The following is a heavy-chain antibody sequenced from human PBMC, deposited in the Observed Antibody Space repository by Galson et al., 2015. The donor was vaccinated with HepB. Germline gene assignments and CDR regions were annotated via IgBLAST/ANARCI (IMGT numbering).Heavy chain of an antibody. Sequence: LRLSCAASGFTFSSYSMNWVRQAPGKGLEWVSSISSSSSYIYYADSVKGRFTISRDNAKNSLYLQMNSLRAEDTAVYYCARNNVGYCSSTSCPKTPYNWFDPWGQGTLVTVSS. J-gene: IGHJ5*02. CDR2: ISSSSSYI. V-gene: IGHV3-21*01. D-gene: IGHD2-2*01. CDR3: ARNNVGYCSSTSCPKTPYNWFDP. CDR1: GFTFSSYS.